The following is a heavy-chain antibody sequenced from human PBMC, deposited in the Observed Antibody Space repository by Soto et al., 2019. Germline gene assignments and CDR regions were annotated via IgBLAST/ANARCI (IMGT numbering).Heavy chain of an antibody. D-gene: IGHD1-26*01. J-gene: IGHJ4*02. Sequence: GWSLRLSCAASGFTFSSYAMSLVRQAPGKGLEWVSAISGSGGSTYYADSVKGRFTISRDNSKNTLYLQMNSLRAEDTAVYYCAKAQWELSAFEYWGQGTLVTVSS. CDR1: GFTFSSYA. CDR3: AKAQWELSAFEY. V-gene: IGHV3-23*01. CDR2: ISGSGGST.